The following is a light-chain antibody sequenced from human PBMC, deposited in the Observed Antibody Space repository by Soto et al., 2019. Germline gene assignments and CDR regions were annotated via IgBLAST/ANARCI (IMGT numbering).Light chain of an antibody. Sequence: DIQMTQSASSLSASVGDRVTITYRASQTITTSLAWYQQKPGKAPKLLIYKASSLESGIPSRFSGSGSVTVFTLTIRSLQPDDFATYYCQQYDSYSLRTFGQGTTVEI. CDR1: QTITTS. V-gene: IGKV1-5*03. CDR3: QQYDSYSLRT. CDR2: KAS. J-gene: IGKJ1*01.